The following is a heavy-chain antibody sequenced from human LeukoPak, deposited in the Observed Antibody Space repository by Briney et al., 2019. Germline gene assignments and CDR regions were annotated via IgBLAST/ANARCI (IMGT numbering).Heavy chain of an antibody. CDR2: IIPILGIA. CDR1: GGTFTSYA. Sequence: GASVKVSCKASGGTFTSYAISWVRQAPGQGLEWMGRIIPILGIANYAQKFQGRVTITADKSTSTAYMELSSLRSEDTAVYYCASPLIVGAVYYFDYWGQGTLVTVSS. J-gene: IGHJ4*02. V-gene: IGHV1-69*04. CDR3: ASPLIVGAVYYFDY. D-gene: IGHD1-26*01.